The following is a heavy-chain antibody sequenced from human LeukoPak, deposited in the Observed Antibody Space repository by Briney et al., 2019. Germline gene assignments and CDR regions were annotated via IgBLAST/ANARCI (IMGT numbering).Heavy chain of an antibody. CDR1: GGSISSNY. D-gene: IGHD6-19*01. V-gene: IGHV3-66*01. J-gene: IGHJ4*02. CDR2: IYSGGST. Sequence: PSETLSHTCTVSGGSISSNYMSWVRQAPGKGLEWVSVIYSGGSTYYADSVKGRFTISRDNSKNTLYLQMNSLRAEDTAVYYCAREAVAGTLFDYWGQGTLVTVSS. CDR3: AREAVAGTLFDY.